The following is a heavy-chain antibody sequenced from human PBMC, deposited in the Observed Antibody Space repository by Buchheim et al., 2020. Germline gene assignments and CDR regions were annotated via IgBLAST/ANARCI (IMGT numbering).Heavy chain of an antibody. CDR1: GFTFSSYS. Sequence: EVQLVESGGGLVKPGGSLRLSCAASGFTFSSYSMNWVRQAPGKGLEWVSSISSSSSYIYYADSVKGRFTLSRDNPKNSLYLQMNSLRAEDTAVYYCARDMITDVYYYGMDVWGQGTT. CDR2: ISSSSSYI. J-gene: IGHJ6*02. CDR3: ARDMITDVYYYGMDV. V-gene: IGHV3-21*01. D-gene: IGHD3-16*01.